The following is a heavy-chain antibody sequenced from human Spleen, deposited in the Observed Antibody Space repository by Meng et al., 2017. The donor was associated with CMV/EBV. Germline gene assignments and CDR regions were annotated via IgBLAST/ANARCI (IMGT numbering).Heavy chain of an antibody. J-gene: IGHJ5*02. CDR2: IFYSGST. CDR3: ARGQNWFDP. CDR1: GGSISSGSSY. Sequence: SETLSLTCTVSGGSISSGSSYWDWVRQPPGKGLEWIGSIFYSGSTYYMPSLKSRVTMSVDTSKNQFSLKLSSVTAADTAVYYCARGQNWFDPWGQGTLVTVSS. V-gene: IGHV4-39*07.